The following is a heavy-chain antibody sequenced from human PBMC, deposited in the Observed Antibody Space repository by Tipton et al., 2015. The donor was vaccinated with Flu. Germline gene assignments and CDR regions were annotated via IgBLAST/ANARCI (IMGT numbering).Heavy chain of an antibody. CDR2: INPNSGGT. Sequence: QLVQSGAEVKKPGASVKVSCKASGYTGYSFTDFYMHWVRQAPGQGLEWMGRINPNSGGTNYAQKFQGRVTMALDTSITTAYMELSRLRSADTAVYYCARDKWLVPAPYYYGMDVWGQGTTVTVSS. V-gene: IGHV1-2*06. J-gene: IGHJ6*02. CDR3: ARDKWLVPAPYYYGMDV. CDR1: GYTGYSFTDFY. D-gene: IGHD6-19*01.